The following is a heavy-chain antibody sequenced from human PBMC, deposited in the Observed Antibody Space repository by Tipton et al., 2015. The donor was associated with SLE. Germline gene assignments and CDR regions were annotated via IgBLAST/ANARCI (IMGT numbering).Heavy chain of an antibody. V-gene: IGHV3-33*03. CDR3: AKDSGAYDFDY. CDR1: GFTFSTSG. Sequence: SGFTFSTSGMHWVRQAPGKGLEWLAVIWYDGSNEYYADSVKGRFTISRDNAKNTLYLQMNSLRAEDTAVYYCAKDSGAYDFDYWGQGTLVTVSS. CDR2: IWYDGSNE. J-gene: IGHJ4*02. D-gene: IGHD5-12*01.